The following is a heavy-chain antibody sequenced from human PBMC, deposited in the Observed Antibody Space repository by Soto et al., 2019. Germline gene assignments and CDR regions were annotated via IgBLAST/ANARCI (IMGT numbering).Heavy chain of an antibody. CDR1: SGSISSSNW. CDR3: ASCSPVTSYGDWYFAL. CDR2: IYHSGST. J-gene: IGHJ2*01. D-gene: IGHD4-17*01. V-gene: IGHV4-4*02. Sequence: QLQESGPGLVKPSGTLSLTCTVSSGSISSSNWWSWVRQPPGKGLEWIGEIYHSGSTNYNPSLESRVTISVDRSKNQFSLKVTSVTAADTAMYYCASCSPVTSYGDWYFALWGRGTLVNVSS.